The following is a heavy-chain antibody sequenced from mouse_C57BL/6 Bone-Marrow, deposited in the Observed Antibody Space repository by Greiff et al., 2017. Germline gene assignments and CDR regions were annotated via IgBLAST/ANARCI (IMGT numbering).Heavy chain of an antibody. CDR2: ISNGGGST. CDR3: ARRRGNYWDLDV. D-gene: IGHD2-1*01. CDR1: GFTFSDYY. Sequence: EVMLVESGGGLVQPGGSLKLSCAASGFTFSDYYMYWVRQTPEKRLEWVAYISNGGGSTYYPDTVKGRFTISRDNAKNTLYMQMSRLKSEDTAMYYCARRRGNYWDLDVWGTGTTVTVSS. V-gene: IGHV5-12*01. J-gene: IGHJ1*03.